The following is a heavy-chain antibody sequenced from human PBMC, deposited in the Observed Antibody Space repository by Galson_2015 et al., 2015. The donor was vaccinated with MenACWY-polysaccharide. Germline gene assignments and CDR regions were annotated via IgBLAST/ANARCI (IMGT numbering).Heavy chain of an antibody. Sequence: SLRLSCAASGFAFSDYYMTWIRQAPGKGLEWVSYISSSASTIYYADSVKGRFTISRDNAKNSLFLQMNSLGAEDTAVYYCAIMTHYDRDGYYLYYFDYWGQGTLVTVSS. CDR2: ISSSASTI. D-gene: IGHD3-22*01. CDR1: GFAFSDYY. CDR3: AIMTHYDRDGYYLYYFDY. J-gene: IGHJ4*02. V-gene: IGHV3-11*01.